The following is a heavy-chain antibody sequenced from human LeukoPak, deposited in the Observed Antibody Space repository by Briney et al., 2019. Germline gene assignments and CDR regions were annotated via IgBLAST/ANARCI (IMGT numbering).Heavy chain of an antibody. CDR3: ARDKATYYDSSGYLILYYYGMDV. CDR2: IWYDGSNK. CDR1: GFTFSSYG. J-gene: IGHJ6*02. D-gene: IGHD3-22*01. V-gene: IGHV3-33*01. Sequence: PGGSLRLSCAASGFTFSSYGMHWVRQAPGKGLEWVAVIWYDGSNKYYADSVKGRFTISRDNSKNTLYLQMNSLRAEDTAVYYCARDKATYYDSSGYLILYYYGMDVWGQGTTVTVSS.